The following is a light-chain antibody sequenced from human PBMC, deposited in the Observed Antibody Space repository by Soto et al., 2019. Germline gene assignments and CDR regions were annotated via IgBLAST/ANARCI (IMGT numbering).Light chain of an antibody. J-gene: IGKJ1*01. V-gene: IGKV3-15*01. Sequence: DIMLTQSPATLSVSPGERATLSCRASHSVNSNLAWYQQNPAQAPRLLIYDASTRASAIPARFSGSGSGAEFTLTISSLPAGDSGVYYCLQYSKWPRAFGQGTMVEIK. CDR3: LQYSKWPRA. CDR1: HSVNSN. CDR2: DAS.